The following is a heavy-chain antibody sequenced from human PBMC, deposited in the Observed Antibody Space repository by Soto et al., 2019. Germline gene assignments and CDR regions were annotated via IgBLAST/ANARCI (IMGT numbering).Heavy chain of an antibody. J-gene: IGHJ2*01. CDR3: ARIVGADWYFDL. D-gene: IGHD1-26*01. Sequence: SETLSLTCAVSGYSISSGYYWGWIRQPPGKGLEWIGSIYHSGSTYYNPSLKSRVTISVDTSKNQFSLKLSSVTAADTAVYYCARIVGADWYFDLWGRGTLVTVS. V-gene: IGHV4-38-2*01. CDR2: IYHSGST. CDR1: GYSISSGYY.